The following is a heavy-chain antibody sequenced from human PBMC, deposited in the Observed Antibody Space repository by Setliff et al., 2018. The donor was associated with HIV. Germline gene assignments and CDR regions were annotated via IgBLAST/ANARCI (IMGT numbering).Heavy chain of an antibody. D-gene: IGHD6-13*01. J-gene: IGHJ4*02. CDR2: IYPGDSDT. V-gene: IGHV5-51*01. CDR1: GYSFTSYW. Sequence: PGASLTISCKGSGYSFTSYWIGWVRQMPGKGLEWMGIIYPGDSDTRYSPSFQGQVTLSADKSISTAYLQWSSLKASDTAMYYCARHLIPGDPRYSSSWYYWGQGTLVTVSS. CDR3: ARHLIPGDPRYSSSWYY.